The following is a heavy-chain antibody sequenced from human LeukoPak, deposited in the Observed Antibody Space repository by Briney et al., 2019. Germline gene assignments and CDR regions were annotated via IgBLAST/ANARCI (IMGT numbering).Heavy chain of an antibody. CDR3: ASSPRIASYMDV. CDR2: IYTSGST. J-gene: IGHJ6*03. V-gene: IGHV4-4*07. D-gene: IGHD2-21*01. CDR1: GGSISSYY. Sequence: SETLSLTXTVSGGSISSYYWSWIRQPAGKGLEWIGRIYTSGSTNYNPSLKSRVTMSVDTSKNQFSLKLSSVTAADTAVYYCASSPRIASYMDVWGKGTTVTVSS.